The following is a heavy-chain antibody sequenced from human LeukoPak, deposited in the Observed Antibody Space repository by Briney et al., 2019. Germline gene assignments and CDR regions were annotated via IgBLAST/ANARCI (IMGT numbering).Heavy chain of an antibody. CDR1: GYTFTSFG. V-gene: IGHV1-18*01. Sequence: ASVKVSCKASGYTFTSFGISWVRQAPGQGLEWMGWISAYNGDTNYERKLQGRVTMTTDTSTSTAYMELRSLRSDDTAVYYCARDGELTVTRRWFDPWGQGTLVTVSS. J-gene: IGHJ5*02. D-gene: IGHD4-17*01. CDR3: ARDGELTVTRRWFDP. CDR2: ISAYNGDT.